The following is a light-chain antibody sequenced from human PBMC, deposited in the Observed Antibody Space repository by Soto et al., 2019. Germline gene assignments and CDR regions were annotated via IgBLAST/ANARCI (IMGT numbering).Light chain of an antibody. CDR1: QGISSY. CDR2: AAS. Sequence: IQLTQSPSSLSASVGDRVTITCRASQGISSYLAWYQQKPGKAPKLLIYAASTLQSGVPSRFSGSGSGTDFTLTISCLQPEDFATYYCQQLNSYPITFGQGTRLEIK. V-gene: IGKV1-9*01. J-gene: IGKJ5*01. CDR3: QQLNSYPIT.